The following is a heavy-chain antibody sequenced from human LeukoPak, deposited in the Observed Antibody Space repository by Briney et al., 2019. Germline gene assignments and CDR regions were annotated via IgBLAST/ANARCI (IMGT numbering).Heavy chain of an antibody. CDR1: GFTFDDYA. D-gene: IGHD5-18*01. Sequence: GRSLRLSCAASGFTFDDYAMHWVRQAPGRGLEWVSGISWNSGSIGYADSVKGRFTISRDNAKNSLYLQMNSLRAEDTALYYCAKNGYSYGLLYYFDYWGQGTLVTVSS. V-gene: IGHV3-9*01. CDR2: ISWNSGSI. J-gene: IGHJ4*02. CDR3: AKNGYSYGLLYYFDY.